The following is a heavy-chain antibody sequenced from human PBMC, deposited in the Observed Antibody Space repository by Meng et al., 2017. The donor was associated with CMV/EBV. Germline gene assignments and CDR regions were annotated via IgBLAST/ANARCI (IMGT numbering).Heavy chain of an antibody. J-gene: IGHJ4*02. V-gene: IGHV1-2*02. CDR2: VNSTHAAT. D-gene: IGHD6-19*01. Sequence: QGQVVPSRDGMKKPGASVKVFCTTSGFTFSDSYLRCARQAPGQGLEWLGWVNSTHAATKYERQFQGRVSMTRDTSISTAHMELSRLMSDDPAVNYCVRSSGWSLFDYWGQGTLVTVSS. CDR1: GFTFSDSY. CDR3: VRSSGWSLFDY.